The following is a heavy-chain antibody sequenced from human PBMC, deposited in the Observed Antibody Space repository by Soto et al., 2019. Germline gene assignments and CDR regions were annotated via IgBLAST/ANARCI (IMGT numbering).Heavy chain of an antibody. Sequence: ASGKVSCKASGYTFTSYAMHWVRQAPGQRLEWMGWINAGNGNTKYSQKFQGRVTITRDTSASTAYMELSSLRSEDTAVYYCARSNYDFWSGRYYGMDVWGQGTTVTVSS. CDR1: GYTFTSYA. J-gene: IGHJ6*02. CDR3: ARSNYDFWSGRYYGMDV. V-gene: IGHV1-3*01. D-gene: IGHD3-3*01. CDR2: INAGNGNT.